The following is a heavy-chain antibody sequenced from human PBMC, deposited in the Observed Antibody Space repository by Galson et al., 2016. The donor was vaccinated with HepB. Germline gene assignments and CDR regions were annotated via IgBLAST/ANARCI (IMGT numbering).Heavy chain of an antibody. CDR1: GFTFSSYA. V-gene: IGHV3-23*01. CDR2: ISGSGGTT. CDR3: GRDVGP. Sequence: SLGLSCAASGFTFSSYAMTWVRQAPGKGLEWVSAISGSGGTTYYADSVKGRFTISRDSSKNTLFLQMNSLRVEDTAVYYCGRDVGPWGPGTLVTVSS. J-gene: IGHJ5*02.